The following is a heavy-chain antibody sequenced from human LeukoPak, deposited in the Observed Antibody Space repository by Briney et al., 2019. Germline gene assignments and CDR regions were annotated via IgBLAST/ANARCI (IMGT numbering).Heavy chain of an antibody. CDR1: GFTFSNYW. Sequence: GGSLRLSCAATGFTFSNYWMHWVRQAPGKGLEWVVNIKQDGSEKHYVDSVRGRFTISRDNAKNSLYLQMNSLRVEDTAVYYCARALDSWGQGTLVTVSS. CDR3: ARALDS. CDR2: IKQDGSEK. J-gene: IGHJ4*02. V-gene: IGHV3-7*03.